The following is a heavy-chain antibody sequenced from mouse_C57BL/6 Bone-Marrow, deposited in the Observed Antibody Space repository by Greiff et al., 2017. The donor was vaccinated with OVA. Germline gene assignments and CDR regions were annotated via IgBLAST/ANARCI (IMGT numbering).Heavy chain of an antibody. Sequence: EVKVVESGGGLVKPGGSLKLSCAASGFTFSSYAMSWVRQTPEKRLEWVATISDGGSYTYYPDNVKGRFTISRDNAKNNLYLQMSHLKSEDTAMYYCARDNWDSFAYWGQGTLVTVSA. V-gene: IGHV5-4*01. CDR2: ISDGGSYT. D-gene: IGHD4-1*01. CDR1: GFTFSSYA. J-gene: IGHJ3*01. CDR3: ARDNWDSFAY.